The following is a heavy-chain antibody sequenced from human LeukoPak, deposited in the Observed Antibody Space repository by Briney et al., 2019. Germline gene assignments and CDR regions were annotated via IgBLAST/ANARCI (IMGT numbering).Heavy chain of an antibody. Sequence: ASVKVSCKASGYTFTSYGISGVGQAPGQGLEGLGWISVYNGNTNYAQKLQGRVTMTTDTSTSTAYMELRSLRSDDTAVYYCARAPLRFLEWLLSYYYGMDVWGQGTTVTVSS. CDR1: GYTFTSYG. D-gene: IGHD3-3*01. J-gene: IGHJ6*02. CDR2: ISVYNGNT. V-gene: IGHV1-18*01. CDR3: ARAPLRFLEWLLSYYYGMDV.